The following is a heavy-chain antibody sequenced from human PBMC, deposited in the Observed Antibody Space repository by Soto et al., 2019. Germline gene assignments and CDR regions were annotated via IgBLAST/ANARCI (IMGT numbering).Heavy chain of an antibody. Sequence: AETLSLTCTVSGGSISSYYWSWIRQPPGKGLEWIGYIYYSGSTNYNPSLKSRVTISVDTSKNQFSLKLSSVTAADTAVYYCARSAYNWNMDVWGKGTTVTVSS. V-gene: IGHV4-59*01. CDR3: ARSAYNWNMDV. D-gene: IGHD1-1*01. CDR2: IYYSGST. CDR1: GGSISSYY. J-gene: IGHJ6*03.